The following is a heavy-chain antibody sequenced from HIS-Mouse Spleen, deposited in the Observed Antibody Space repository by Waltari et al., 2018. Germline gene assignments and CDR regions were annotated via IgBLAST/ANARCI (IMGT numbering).Heavy chain of an antibody. CDR1: GGSFSGYY. V-gene: IGHV4-34*01. CDR2: INHSGST. CDR3: ARMGPASGSYGDY. J-gene: IGHJ4*02. Sequence: QVQLQQWGAGLLKPSEPLSLPCAVYGGSFSGYYWSWIRQPPGKGLEWIGEINHSGSTNYNPSLKSRVTISVDTSKNQFSLKLSSVTAADTAVYYCARMGPASGSYGDYWGQGTLVTVSS. D-gene: IGHD1-26*01.